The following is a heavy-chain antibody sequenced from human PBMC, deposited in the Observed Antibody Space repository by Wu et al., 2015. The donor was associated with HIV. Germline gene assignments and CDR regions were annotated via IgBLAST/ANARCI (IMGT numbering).Heavy chain of an antibody. Sequence: QVQLVQSGAEVKKPGASVKVSCKASYILSTYPIGWVRQAPGQRLEWMGWMNPKNGYVQPAQRFQDRISMSADNSAHTAYMELRNLTSDDTAIYFCARVQFDPKYYTYFDLWGQGTLVTVSS. V-gene: IGHV1-18*01. J-gene: IGHJ5*01. D-gene: IGHD3-10*01. CDR3: ARVQFDPKYYTYFDL. CDR1: YILSTYP. CDR2: MNPKNGYV.